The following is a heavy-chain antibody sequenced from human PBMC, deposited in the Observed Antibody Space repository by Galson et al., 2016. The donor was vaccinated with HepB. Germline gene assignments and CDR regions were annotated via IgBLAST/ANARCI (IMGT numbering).Heavy chain of an antibody. CDR3: ARWSRGTGSSLDF. CDR1: GFTFSTFT. CDR2: ISSSSLYI. J-gene: IGHJ4*02. V-gene: IGHV3-21*06. Sequence: SLRLSCAASGFTFSTFTVNWVRQVPGKGLEWVSSISSSSLYIYSADSLRGRFTVSRDNSKNSLFLQMNSLGAEDTAIYYCARWSRGTGSSLDFWGQGTLVTVSS. D-gene: IGHD3-10*01.